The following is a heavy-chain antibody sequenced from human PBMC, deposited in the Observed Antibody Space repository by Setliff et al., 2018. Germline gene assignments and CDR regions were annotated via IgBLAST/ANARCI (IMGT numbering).Heavy chain of an antibody. V-gene: IGHV1-69*10. Sequence: SVKVSCKASGDPFNAYGVSWVRQAPGQGLEWTGAIIPVLGMTDYAQRFQGRLTITADQSTTTVYMELSSLRFDDTAPYYCARGPSPTVTPSRLIYFYHMDVWGTGTTVTVS. CDR2: IIPVLGMT. CDR1: GDPFNAYG. J-gene: IGHJ6*03. D-gene: IGHD4-17*01. CDR3: ARGPSPTVTPSRLIYFYHMDV.